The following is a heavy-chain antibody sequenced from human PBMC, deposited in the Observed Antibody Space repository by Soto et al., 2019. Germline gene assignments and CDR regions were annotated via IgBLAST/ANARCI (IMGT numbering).Heavy chain of an antibody. Sequence: QVQLQQWGAGLLKPSETLSLTCAVYGGSFSGYYWSWIRQPPGKGLEWIGEINHSGSTNYNPSLKSRVTLSVDTSKNQFSLKLSSVTAADTAVYYCARGRVLTVTTGYDWFDPWGQGTLVTVSS. CDR2: INHSGST. V-gene: IGHV4-34*01. J-gene: IGHJ5*02. CDR3: ARGRVLTVTTGYDWFDP. D-gene: IGHD4-17*01. CDR1: GGSFSGYY.